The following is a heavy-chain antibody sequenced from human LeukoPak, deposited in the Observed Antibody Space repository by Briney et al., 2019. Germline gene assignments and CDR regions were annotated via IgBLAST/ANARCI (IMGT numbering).Heavy chain of an antibody. Sequence: GGSRRLSCEVSGVTFSDFWMNLVRQAPGKGLEWVAHINQDGSQWSYVGSVRGRFTISRDNAKKSLYLQMDGLRAEDTAVYYCASRGELSWFGAVRYWGQGILDTVSS. J-gene: IGHJ4*02. CDR1: GVTFSDFW. V-gene: IGHV3-7*01. D-gene: IGHD3-16*01. CDR3: ASRGELSWFGAVRY. CDR2: INQDGSQW.